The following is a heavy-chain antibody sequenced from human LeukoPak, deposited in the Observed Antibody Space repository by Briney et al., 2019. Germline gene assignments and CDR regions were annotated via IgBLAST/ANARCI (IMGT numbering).Heavy chain of an antibody. CDR1: GFNFSSYW. CDR3: ARVHWYFDF. CDR2: IKEDGSDK. V-gene: IGHV3-7*04. J-gene: IGHJ2*01. Sequence: GGALRLSCAASGFNFSSYWMSWVRQAPGKGLEWVAHIKEDGSDKNYVDSVKGRFTISRDNAKNSLYLQMNRLRVEDTAVYYCARVHWYFDFWGRSTLVSVSS.